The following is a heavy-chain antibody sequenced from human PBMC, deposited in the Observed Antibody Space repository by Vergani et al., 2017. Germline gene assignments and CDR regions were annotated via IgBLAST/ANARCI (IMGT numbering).Heavy chain of an antibody. D-gene: IGHD1-26*01. CDR1: GFTFSDYY. J-gene: IGHJ4*02. Sequence: QVQLVESGGGLVKPGGSLRLSCAASGFTFSDYYMSWIRQAPGKGREWVSSISSSSSYTNYADSVKGRFTISRDNAKNSLYLQMNSLRAEDTAVYYCARAGTSGSYYPPDYWGQGTLVTVSS. CDR3: ARAGTSGSYYPPDY. V-gene: IGHV3-11*05. CDR2: ISSSSSYT.